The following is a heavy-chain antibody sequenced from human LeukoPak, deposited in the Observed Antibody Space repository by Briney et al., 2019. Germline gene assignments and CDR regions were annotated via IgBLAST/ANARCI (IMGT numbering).Heavy chain of an antibody. J-gene: IGHJ6*03. CDR3: AKETNVKYYYYMDV. D-gene: IGHD1-14*01. CDR1: GFTFSSYG. Sequence: GGSLRLSCAASGFTFSSYGMHWVRQAPGKGLEWVAFIRYDGSNKYYADSVKGRFTISRDNSKNTLYLQMNSLRAEDTAVYYCAKETNVKYYYYMDVWGKGTTVTISS. CDR2: IRYDGSNK. V-gene: IGHV3-30*02.